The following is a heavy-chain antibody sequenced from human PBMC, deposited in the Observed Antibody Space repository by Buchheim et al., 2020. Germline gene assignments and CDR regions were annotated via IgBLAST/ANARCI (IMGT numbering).Heavy chain of an antibody. D-gene: IGHD1-14*01. V-gene: IGHV3-30-3*01. Sequence: QVQLVESGGGVVQPGRSLRLSCAASGFTFSSYAMHWVRQAPGKGLEWVAVISYDGSNKYYADSVKGRFTISRDNSKNTPYLQMNSLRAEDTAVYYCARETGSHSTLDYWGQGTL. CDR2: ISYDGSNK. CDR3: ARETGSHSTLDY. CDR1: GFTFSSYA. J-gene: IGHJ4*02.